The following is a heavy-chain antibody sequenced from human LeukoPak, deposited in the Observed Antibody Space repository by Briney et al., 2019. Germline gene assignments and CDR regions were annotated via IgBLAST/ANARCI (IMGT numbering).Heavy chain of an antibody. CDR1: GFTFGTYA. D-gene: IGHD6-13*01. J-gene: IGHJ4*02. V-gene: IGHV3-23*01. CDR3: AKGGSQYSNSWFSTFDY. Sequence: GGSLRLSCAASGFTFGTYAMSWVRQAPGKGLEWVSAISGSGGSTYYADSVKGRFAISRDNSKNALYLQINSLRAEDTAVYYCAKGGSQYSNSWFSTFDYWGQGTLVTVSS. CDR2: ISGSGGST.